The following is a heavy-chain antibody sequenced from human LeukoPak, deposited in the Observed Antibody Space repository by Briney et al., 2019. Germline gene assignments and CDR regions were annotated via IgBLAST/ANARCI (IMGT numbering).Heavy chain of an antibody. V-gene: IGHV3-7*01. CDR1: GFTFSSYW. Sequence: PGGSLRLSCAASGFTFSSYWMSWVRQAPGKGLEWVANIKQDGSEKYYVDSVKGRFTISRDNVKNSLYLQMNSLRAEDTAVYYCARVGVGGTSYYYYGMDVWGQGTTVTVSS. CDR2: IKQDGSEK. D-gene: IGHD1-26*01. J-gene: IGHJ6*02. CDR3: ARVGVGGTSYYYYGMDV.